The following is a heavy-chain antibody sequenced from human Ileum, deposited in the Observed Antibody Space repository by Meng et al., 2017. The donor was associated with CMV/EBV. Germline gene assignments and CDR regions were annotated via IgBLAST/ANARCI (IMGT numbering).Heavy chain of an antibody. CDR2: ISGRARTT. CDR1: GFTFSSYA. Sequence: GESLKISCAASGFTFSSYAMSWVRQAPGKGLEWVATISGRARTTFHAHSVKGRFTISRDNSKNTLYLQMSSMRAEDAGVYYCAKDVSSGFSFGLFDYWGQGTLVTVSS. V-gene: IGHV3-23*01. D-gene: IGHD5-18*01. J-gene: IGHJ4*02. CDR3: AKDVSSGFSFGLFDY.